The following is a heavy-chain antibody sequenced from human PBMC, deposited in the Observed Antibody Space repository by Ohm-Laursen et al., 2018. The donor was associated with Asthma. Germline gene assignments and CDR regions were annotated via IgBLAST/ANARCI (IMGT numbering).Heavy chain of an antibody. D-gene: IGHD3-10*01. J-gene: IGHJ6*02. CDR3: AKELGYGSGSYYNFYYYYYGMDV. CDR1: GFTFSSYG. CDR2: ISYDGSNK. Sequence: SLRLSCAASGFTFSSYGMHWVRQAPGKGLEWVAVISYDGSNKYYADSVKGRFTISRDNSKNTLYLQMNSLRAEDTAVYYCAKELGYGSGSYYNFYYYYYGMDVWGQGTTVTVSS. V-gene: IGHV3-30*18.